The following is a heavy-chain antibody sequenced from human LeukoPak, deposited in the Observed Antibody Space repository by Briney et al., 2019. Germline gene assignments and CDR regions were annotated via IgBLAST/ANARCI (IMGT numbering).Heavy chain of an antibody. D-gene: IGHD2-8*02. CDR3: AREGGQRLGLYCFDY. J-gene: IGHJ4*02. Sequence: GGSLRLSCVASGFTFRSYSMIWVRQAPGKGLEWVSSISSSSTYTYHADSVKGRFTISRDNAKNSLYLQMNNLRVEDTAVYYCAREGGQRLGLYCFDYWGQGTLVTVSS. CDR2: ISSSSTYT. CDR1: GFTFRSYS. V-gene: IGHV3-21*01.